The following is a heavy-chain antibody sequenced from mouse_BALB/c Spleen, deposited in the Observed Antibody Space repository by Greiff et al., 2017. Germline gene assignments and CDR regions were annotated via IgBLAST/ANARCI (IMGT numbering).Heavy chain of an antibody. Sequence: EVQLVESGPDLVKPSQSLSLTCTVTGYSITSGYSWHWIRQFPGNKLEWMGYIHYSGSTNYNPSLKSRISITRDTSKNQFFLQLNSVTTEDTATYYCARGGILSTMITYFDYWGQGTTLTVSS. CDR1: GYSITSGYS. D-gene: IGHD2-4*01. CDR3: ARGGILSTMITYFDY. V-gene: IGHV3-1*02. CDR2: IHYSGST. J-gene: IGHJ2*01.